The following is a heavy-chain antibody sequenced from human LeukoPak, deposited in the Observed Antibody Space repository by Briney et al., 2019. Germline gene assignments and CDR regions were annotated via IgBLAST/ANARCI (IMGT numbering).Heavy chain of an antibody. J-gene: IGHJ5*02. CDR2: ISWNSGSI. V-gene: IGHV3-9*01. CDR1: GFTFDDYA. CDR3: AKDFPGYSSGWYSGFDP. Sequence: GGSLRLFCAASGFTFDDYAMHWVRQAPGKGLEWVSGISWNSGSIGYADSVKGRFTISRDNAKNSLYLQMNSLRAEDTALYYCAKDFPGYSSGWYSGFDPWGQGTLVTVSS. D-gene: IGHD6-19*01.